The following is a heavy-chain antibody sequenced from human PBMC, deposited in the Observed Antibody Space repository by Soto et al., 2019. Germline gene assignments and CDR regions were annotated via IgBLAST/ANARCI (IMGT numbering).Heavy chain of an antibody. CDR1: GGTFSSYA. CDR2: IIPIFGAA. V-gene: IGHV1-69*06. CDR3: ASSSRRYYYDSSTHFYYYGMDV. J-gene: IGHJ6*02. D-gene: IGHD3-22*01. Sequence: SVKVSCKASGGTFSSYAISWVRQAPGQGLEWMGGIIPIFGAANYAQKFQGRVTITADKSTSTAYMELSSLRSEDTAVYYCASSSRRYYYDSSTHFYYYGMDVWGQGTTVTVSS.